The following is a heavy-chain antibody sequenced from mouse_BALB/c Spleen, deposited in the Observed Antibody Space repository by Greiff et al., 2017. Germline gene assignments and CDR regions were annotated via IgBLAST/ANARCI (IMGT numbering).Heavy chain of an antibody. V-gene: IGHV5-6-2*01. D-gene: IGHD2-3*01. CDR3: ARDDGYCFDY. CDR2: INSNGGST. CDR1: GFTFSSYY. J-gene: IGHJ2*01. Sequence: EVMLVESGGGLVKLGGSLKLSCAASGFTFSSYYMSWVRQTPEKRLELVAAINSNGGSTYYPDTVKGRFTISRDNAKNTLYLQMSSLKSEDTALYYCARDDGYCFDYWGQGTTLTVSS.